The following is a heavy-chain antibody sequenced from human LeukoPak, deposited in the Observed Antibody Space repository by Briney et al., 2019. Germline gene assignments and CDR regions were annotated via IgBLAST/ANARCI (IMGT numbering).Heavy chain of an antibody. Sequence: PSETLSLTCAVYGGSFSGYYWGWIRQPPGKGLEWIGSIYYSGSTYYNPSLKSRVTISVDTSKNQFSLKLSSVTAADTAVYYCARDGPRRIAVAGSQGFDYWGQGTLVTVSS. CDR2: IYYSGST. D-gene: IGHD6-19*01. V-gene: IGHV4-34*01. J-gene: IGHJ4*02. CDR3: ARDGPRRIAVAGSQGFDY. CDR1: GGSFSGYY.